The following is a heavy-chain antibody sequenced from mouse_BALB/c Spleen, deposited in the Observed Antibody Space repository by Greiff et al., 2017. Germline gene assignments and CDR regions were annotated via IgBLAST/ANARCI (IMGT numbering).Heavy chain of an antibody. D-gene: IGHD1-1*01. CDR1: GFTFSSFG. CDR2: ISSGSSTI. Sequence: EVQGVESGGGLVQPGGSRKLSCAASGFTFSSFGMHWVRQAPEKGLEWVAYISSGSSTIYYADTVKGRFTISRDNPKNTLFLQMTSLRSEDTAMYYCARSFDYYGSSYDWYLDVWGAGTTVTVSS. CDR3: ARSFDYYGSSYDWYLDV. J-gene: IGHJ1*01. V-gene: IGHV5-17*02.